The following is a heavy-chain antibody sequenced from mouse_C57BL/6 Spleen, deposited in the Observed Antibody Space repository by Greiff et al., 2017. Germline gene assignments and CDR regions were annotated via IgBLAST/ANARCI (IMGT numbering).Heavy chain of an antibody. CDR2: IDPENGDT. D-gene: IGHD2-5*01. J-gene: IGHJ2*01. CDR3: TTGKAYYSNY. V-gene: IGHV14-4*01. Sequence: DVKLVESGAELVRPGASVKLSCTASGFNIKDDYMHWVKQRPEQGLEWIGWIDPENGDTEYASKFQGKATITADTSSNTAYLQLSSLTSEDTAVYYCTTGKAYYSNYWGQGTTLTVSS. CDR1: GFNIKDDY.